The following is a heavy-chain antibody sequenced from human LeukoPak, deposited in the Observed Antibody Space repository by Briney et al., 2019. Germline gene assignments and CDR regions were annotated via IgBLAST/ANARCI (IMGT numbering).Heavy chain of an antibody. CDR1: GGSIISHY. CDR3: ARGGYYYGSGSYYFDY. D-gene: IGHD3-10*01. CDR2: IYYSGST. Sequence: KPSETLSLTCAVSGGSIISHYWSWIRQPPGKGLEWIGYIYYSGSTDYNPSLKSRVTMSVDTSKNQFSLKLSSVTAADTAVYYCARGGYYYGSGSYYFDYWGQGTLVTVSS. V-gene: IGHV4-59*11. J-gene: IGHJ4*02.